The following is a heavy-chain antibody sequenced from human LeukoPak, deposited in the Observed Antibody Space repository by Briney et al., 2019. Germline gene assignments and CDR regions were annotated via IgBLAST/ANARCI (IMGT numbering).Heavy chain of an antibody. J-gene: IGHJ4*02. V-gene: IGHV4-34*01. CDR3: VKSGGYGLIDY. Sequence: SETLSLTCAVYGGSFSGYYWSWIRQPPGKGLEWIGEINHSGSTNFNPSLKSRVTISVDTSKNQFSLKLSSVTAADTAMYYCVKSGGYGLIDYWGQGTLVTVSS. CDR1: GGSFSGYY. D-gene: IGHD6-19*01. CDR2: INHSGST.